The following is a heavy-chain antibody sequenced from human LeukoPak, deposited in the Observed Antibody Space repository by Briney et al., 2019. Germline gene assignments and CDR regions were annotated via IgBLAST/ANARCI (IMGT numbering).Heavy chain of an antibody. CDR2: ISSSGGTT. J-gene: IGHJ4*02. D-gene: IGHD2-2*01. V-gene: IGHV3-23*01. Sequence: GGSLRLSCAASGFTFSSYAMSWVRQAPGKGLEWVSSISSSGGTTYYADSVKGRFTISRDYSKNTLFLQMNSLRAEDTAIYYCAKDMGYCSSATCYGLDYWGQGTLVTVSS. CDR3: AKDMGYCSSATCYGLDY. CDR1: GFTFSSYA.